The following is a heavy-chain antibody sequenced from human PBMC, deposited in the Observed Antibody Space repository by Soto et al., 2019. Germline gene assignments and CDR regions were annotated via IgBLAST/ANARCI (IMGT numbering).Heavy chain of an antibody. Sequence: GGSLRLSCAASGFTFSTYAMSWVRQAPGKGLEWVSAISGSGGSTYYADSVKGRFTISRDNSKNTLYLQMNSLRAEDTALYYCAKAESRYCSSASCPRMDVWGQGTTVTVSS. CDR1: GFTFSTYA. V-gene: IGHV3-23*01. CDR3: AKAESRYCSSASCPRMDV. CDR2: ISGSGGST. J-gene: IGHJ6*02. D-gene: IGHD2-2*01.